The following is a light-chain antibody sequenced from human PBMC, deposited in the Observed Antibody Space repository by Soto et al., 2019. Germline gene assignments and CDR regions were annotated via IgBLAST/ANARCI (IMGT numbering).Light chain of an antibody. Sequence: QSVLTQPPSASGTPGQRVTISCSGSSSNIGSNAVSWYQQLPGTAPKLLIYGNNNRPSGVPDRFSASKSGTSASLAITGLQAEDEADYHSQSYDSSLSGPVFGGGTKLTVL. CDR1: SSNIGSNA. CDR3: QSYDSSLSGPV. V-gene: IGLV1-40*01. CDR2: GNN. J-gene: IGLJ2*01.